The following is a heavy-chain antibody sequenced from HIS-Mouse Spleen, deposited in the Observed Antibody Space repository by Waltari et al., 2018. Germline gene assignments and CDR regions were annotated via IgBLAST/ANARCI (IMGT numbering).Heavy chain of an antibody. CDR2: INPNSGGT. D-gene: IGHD3-10*01. CDR1: GYTFTGYY. Sequence: QVQLVQSGAEVKKPGASVKVSCKASGYTFTGYYMHWVRQAPGQGLEWMGGINPNSGGTNNAQKFQGRVTMTRDTSISTAYMELSRLRSDDTAVYYCASADYYGSGSYYNWFDPWGQGTLVTVSS. V-gene: IGHV1-2*02. J-gene: IGHJ5*02. CDR3: ASADYYGSGSYYNWFDP.